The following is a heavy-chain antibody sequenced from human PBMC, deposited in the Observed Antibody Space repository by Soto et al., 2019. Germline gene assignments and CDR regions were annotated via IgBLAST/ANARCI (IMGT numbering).Heavy chain of an antibody. CDR2: ISAYNGNT. CDR1: GYTFTSYG. Sequence: QVQLVQSGAEVKKPGASVKVSCKSSGYTFTSYGISWVRQAPGQGLEWMGWISAYNGNTNYAQKLQGRVTLPTDTSTSTVYMERRSLRSDDTAVYYCAGLSMVRGDQPLRPPPYGMDDWGQGTTVTVSS. V-gene: IGHV1-18*01. J-gene: IGHJ6*02. CDR3: AGLSMVRGDQPLRPPPYGMDD. D-gene: IGHD3-10*01.